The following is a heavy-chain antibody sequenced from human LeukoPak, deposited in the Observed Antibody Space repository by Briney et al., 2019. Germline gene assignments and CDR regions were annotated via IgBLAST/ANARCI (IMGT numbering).Heavy chain of an antibody. CDR1: GDSISSYY. Sequence: SETLSLTCAVSGDSISSYYCSWIRQTPGKGLEWIGYMYDSGSTNYNPSLKSRVTMSIDTSKNQFSLKLSSVTAADTAVYYCARGTQPPFFDPWGQGTLVTVSS. V-gene: IGHV4-59*12. D-gene: IGHD2-2*01. CDR2: MYDSGST. J-gene: IGHJ5*02. CDR3: ARGTQPPFFDP.